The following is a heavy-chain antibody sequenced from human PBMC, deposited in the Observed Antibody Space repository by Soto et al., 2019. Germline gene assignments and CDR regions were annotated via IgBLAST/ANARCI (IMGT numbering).Heavy chain of an antibody. CDR1: GGSISSSNW. CDR2: IYHSGST. J-gene: IGHJ5*02. CDR3: ARTGIAVAGTGWFDP. Sequence: SETLSLTCAVSGGSISSSNWWSWVRQPPGKGLEWIGEIYHSGSTNYNPSLKSRVTISVDKSKNQFPLKLSSVTAADTAVYYCARTGIAVAGTGWFDPWGQGTLVTVSS. D-gene: IGHD6-19*01. V-gene: IGHV4-4*02.